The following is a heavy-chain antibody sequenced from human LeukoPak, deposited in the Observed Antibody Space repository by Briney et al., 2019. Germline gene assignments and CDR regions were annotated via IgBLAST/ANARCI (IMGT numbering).Heavy chain of an antibody. J-gene: IGHJ6*02. CDR3: ARDGPSDSYNPLYGMDV. D-gene: IGHD5-24*01. CDR1: GFTFSSYS. CDR2: ISSSSSYI. Sequence: GGSLRLSCAASGFTFSSYSMNWVRQAPGKGLEWVSSISSSSSYIYYADSVKGRFTISRDNAKNSLYLQMNSLRAEDTAVYHCARDGPSDSYNPLYGMDVWGQGTTVTVSS. V-gene: IGHV3-21*01.